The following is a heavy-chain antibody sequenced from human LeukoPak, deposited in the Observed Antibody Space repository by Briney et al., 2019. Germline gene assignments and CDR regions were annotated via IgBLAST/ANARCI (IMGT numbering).Heavy chain of an antibody. CDR2: INPNSGGT. D-gene: IGHD3-22*01. CDR1: GYTFTGYY. Sequence: ASVKVSCKASGYTFTGYYMHWVRQAPGQGLEWMGRINPNSGGTNYAQKFQGRVTMTRDTSISTAYMELSRLRSDDTAVYYCARAGLPYYDSSGYSPFLIWGQGTMVTVSS. J-gene: IGHJ3*02. CDR3: ARAGLPYYDSSGYSPFLI. V-gene: IGHV1-2*06.